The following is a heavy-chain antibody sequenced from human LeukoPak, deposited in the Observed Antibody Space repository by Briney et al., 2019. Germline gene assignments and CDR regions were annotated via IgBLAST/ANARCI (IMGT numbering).Heavy chain of an antibody. CDR3: ARDQWELLRFAFDI. CDR2: IIPIFGTA. D-gene: IGHD1-26*01. Sequence: SVTVSCKASGGTFSSYAISWVRQAPGQGLGWMGGIIPIFGTANYAQKFQGRVTITADESTSTAYMELSSLRSEDTAVYYCARDQWELLRFAFDIWGQGTMVTVSS. J-gene: IGHJ3*02. V-gene: IGHV1-69*13. CDR1: GGTFSSYA.